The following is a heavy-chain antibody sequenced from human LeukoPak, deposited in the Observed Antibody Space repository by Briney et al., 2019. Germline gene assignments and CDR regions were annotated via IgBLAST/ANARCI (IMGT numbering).Heavy chain of an antibody. CDR1: GGTFSSYA. CDR3: ARSTSIVVVPAVPSYYFDY. J-gene: IGHJ4*02. V-gene: IGHV1-69*01. Sequence: SVKVSCKASGGTFSSYAISWVRQAPGHGLEWMGGIIPIFGTANYAQKFQGRVTITADESTSTAYMELSSLRSEDTAVYYCARSTSIVVVPAVPSYYFDYWGQGTLVTVSS. D-gene: IGHD2-2*01. CDR2: IIPIFGTA.